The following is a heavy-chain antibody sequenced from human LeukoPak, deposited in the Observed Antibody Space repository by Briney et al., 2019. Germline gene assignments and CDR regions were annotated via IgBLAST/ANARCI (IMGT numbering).Heavy chain of an antibody. CDR3: ARLGTDVVARYLDY. V-gene: IGHV5-51*01. CDR1: GYTFTNYW. Sequence: GESLKISCQGSGYTFTNYWIAWVRQMPGKGLEWMGSIYPGDSDTRYSPSFRGQVTISADKSISTAYLQWRGLKASDIAMYYCARLGTDVVARYLDYWGRGTLVTVS. J-gene: IGHJ4*02. CDR2: IYPGDSDT. D-gene: IGHD2-15*01.